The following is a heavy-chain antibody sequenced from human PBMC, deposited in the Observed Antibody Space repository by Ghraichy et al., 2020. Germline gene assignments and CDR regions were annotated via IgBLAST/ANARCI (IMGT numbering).Heavy chain of an antibody. Sequence: GASLRLSCVASGLTFGTFWMNWVRQAPGKGLEWVAHINPDGSVRYYVDSVKGRFSISRDNAKKSLYLQMNSLRAEDTAVYYCASNLGDTVGTTKWGQGTLVTVSS. D-gene: IGHD1-26*01. CDR2: INPDGSVR. CDR1: GLTFGTFW. V-gene: IGHV3-7*01. CDR3: ASNLGDTVGTTK. J-gene: IGHJ4*02.